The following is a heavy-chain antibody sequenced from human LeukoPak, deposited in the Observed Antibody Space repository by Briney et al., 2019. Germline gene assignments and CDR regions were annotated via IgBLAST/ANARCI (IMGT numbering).Heavy chain of an antibody. J-gene: IGHJ4*02. CDR3: ARDPGSGYEEHFDY. D-gene: IGHD5-12*01. V-gene: IGHV3-21*04. CDR1: GFTLATYS. Sequence: GGSLRLSCAASGFTLATYSMNWVRQAPGKGLEWVSSISSSSAYIYYADSVKGRFTISRDNAKESLFLQMNSLRPEDTAVYYCARDPGSGYEEHFDYWGQGTLVTVSS. CDR2: ISSSSAYI.